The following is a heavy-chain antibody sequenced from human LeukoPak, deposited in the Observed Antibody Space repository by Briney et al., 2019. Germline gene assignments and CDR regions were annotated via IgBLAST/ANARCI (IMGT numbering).Heavy chain of an antibody. D-gene: IGHD6-6*01. J-gene: IGHJ5*02. CDR3: AKQAGIAARRWFDP. Sequence: GGPLRLSCAASGFTFSSYGMHWVRQAPGKGLEWVAVISYDGSNKYYADSVKGRFTISRDNSKNTLYLQMNSLRAEDTAVYYCAKQAGIAARRWFDPWGQGTLVTVSS. CDR1: GFTFSSYG. V-gene: IGHV3-30*18. CDR2: ISYDGSNK.